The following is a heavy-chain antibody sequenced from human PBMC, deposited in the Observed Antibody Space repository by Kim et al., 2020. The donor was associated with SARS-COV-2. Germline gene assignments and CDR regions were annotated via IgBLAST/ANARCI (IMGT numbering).Heavy chain of an antibody. CDR3: ARDNPRQLWLQGDFDY. CDR2: ISYDGSNK. V-gene: IGHV3-30*04. J-gene: IGHJ4*02. Sequence: GGSLRLSCAASGFTFSSYAMHWVRQAPGKGLEWVAVISYDGSNKYYADSVKGRFTISRDNSKNTLYLQMNSLRAEDTAVYYCARDNPRQLWLQGDFDYWGQGTLVTVSS. CDR1: GFTFSSYA. D-gene: IGHD5-18*01.